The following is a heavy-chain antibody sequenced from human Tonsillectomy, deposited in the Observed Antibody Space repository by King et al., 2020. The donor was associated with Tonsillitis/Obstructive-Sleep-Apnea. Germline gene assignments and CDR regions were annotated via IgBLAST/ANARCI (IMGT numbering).Heavy chain of an antibody. J-gene: IGHJ6*03. D-gene: IGHD1-7*01. V-gene: IGHV1-3*01. Sequence: QLVQSGAEVKKPGASVKVSCKASGYTFTSYGIHWVRQAPGQRLEWMGWINVGNGNTKYSQNFQTRVTITRDTSASTAYMELSSLKSEDTAVYYCARPHELDFYCMDVWGNGTTVTVSS. CDR3: ARPHELDFYCMDV. CDR2: INVGNGNT. CDR1: GYTFTSYG.